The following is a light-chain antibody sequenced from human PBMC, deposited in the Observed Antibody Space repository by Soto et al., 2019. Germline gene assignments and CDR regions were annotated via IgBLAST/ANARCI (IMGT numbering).Light chain of an antibody. V-gene: IGKV3-20*01. J-gene: IGKJ4*01. CDR1: QSVSSSY. CDR3: QQYGSSPLT. CDR2: GAS. Sequence: EIVLTQSPGTLSLSPGERATLSCRASQSVSSSYLAWYQQQPGQAPRLLIYGASSRATGIKDRFSGSGSGTDFTLTISRLEPEDFAVYYCQQYGSSPLTFGGGTKVEIK.